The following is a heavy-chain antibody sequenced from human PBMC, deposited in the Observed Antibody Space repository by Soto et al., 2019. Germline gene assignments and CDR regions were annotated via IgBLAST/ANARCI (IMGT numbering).Heavy chain of an antibody. CDR2: ISGKNGNT. CDR3: ARRDYYDDTGTFEN. Sequence: QVHSVQSGGELKKPGASVKVSCKASGYSFSDFGITWVRQAPGQGLEWMGWISGKNGNTNYAQKVQVRFTLTADTSTSTAYMEMRALTSDDTGIYYCARRDYYDDTGTFENWGQGTPVTVSS. V-gene: IGHV1-18*04. CDR1: GYSFSDFG. J-gene: IGHJ4*02. D-gene: IGHD4-17*01.